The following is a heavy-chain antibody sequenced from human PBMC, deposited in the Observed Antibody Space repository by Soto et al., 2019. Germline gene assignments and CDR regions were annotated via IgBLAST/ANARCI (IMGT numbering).Heavy chain of an antibody. CDR3: ARGGSGYDWATDYYGMDV. V-gene: IGHV1-2*02. CDR2: INPNSGVT. Sequence: GAPVKVSCKASGYTFTGYFIHWVRQAPGQGLEWMGYINPNSGVTKYAPRFQGRVTLTSDTSIRTAYMDLNNLRADDTAVYYCARGGSGYDWATDYYGMDVWGQGTTVTVSS. CDR1: GYTFTGYF. D-gene: IGHD5-12*01. J-gene: IGHJ6*02.